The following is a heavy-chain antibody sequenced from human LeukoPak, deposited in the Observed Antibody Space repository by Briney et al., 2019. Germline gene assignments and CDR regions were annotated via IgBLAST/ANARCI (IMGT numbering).Heavy chain of an antibody. D-gene: IGHD3-10*01. V-gene: IGHV3-23*01. Sequence: GGSLRLSCAASGFTFSSYAMSWVRQAPGKGLEWVSAISGSGGSTYYADSVKGRFTISRDNSKNTLYLQMNSLRAEDTAVYYCARDFYGSGSYSKWGQGTLVTVSS. CDR2: ISGSGGST. CDR1: GFTFSSYA. CDR3: ARDFYGSGSYSK. J-gene: IGHJ1*01.